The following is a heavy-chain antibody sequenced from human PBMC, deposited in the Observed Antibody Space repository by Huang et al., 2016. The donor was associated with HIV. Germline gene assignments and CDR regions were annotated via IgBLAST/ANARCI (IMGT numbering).Heavy chain of an antibody. D-gene: IGHD6-19*01. Sequence: QVHLVESGGGLVKPGGSLRLSCAASGFNFGDYYMGWIRQAPGKGLEWLSLISSTSSSMYYEDSVRGRFTVSRDNAKNSLYLQMDSLTAEDTAVYFCARVRLGSGWSFDHWGQGTLGTVSS. CDR1: GFNFGDYY. V-gene: IGHV3-11*01. CDR3: ARVRLGSGWSFDH. CDR2: ISSTSSSM. J-gene: IGHJ4*02.